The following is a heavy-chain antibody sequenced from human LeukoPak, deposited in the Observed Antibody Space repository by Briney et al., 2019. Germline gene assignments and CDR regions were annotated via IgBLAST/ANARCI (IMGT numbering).Heavy chain of an antibody. V-gene: IGHV4-34*01. D-gene: IGHD3-22*01. Sequence: SETLSLTCAVYGESFSGYYWSGIRQPPGRGLEGIGEINHSGSTNYNPSLKSRGTISVDTSKNQFSLKLSSVTAADTAVYYCARGVARTYYSDTSGYAAADYWGQGTLVTVSS. J-gene: IGHJ4*02. CDR3: ARGVARTYYSDTSGYAAADY. CDR1: GESFSGYY. CDR2: INHSGST.